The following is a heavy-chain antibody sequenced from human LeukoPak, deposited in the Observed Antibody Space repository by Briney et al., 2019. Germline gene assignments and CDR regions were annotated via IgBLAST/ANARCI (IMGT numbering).Heavy chain of an antibody. CDR3: ARAGVGVYCSSTSCYTGVDY. CDR2: MNPNSGNT. V-gene: IGHV1-8*01. D-gene: IGHD2-2*02. Sequence: ASVKVSCKASGYTFTSYDINWVRQATGQGLEWMGWMNPNSGNTGYAQKFQGRVTITADESTSTAYMELSSLRSEDTAVYYCARAGVGVYCSSTSCYTGVDYWGQGTLVTVSS. J-gene: IGHJ4*02. CDR1: GYTFTSYD.